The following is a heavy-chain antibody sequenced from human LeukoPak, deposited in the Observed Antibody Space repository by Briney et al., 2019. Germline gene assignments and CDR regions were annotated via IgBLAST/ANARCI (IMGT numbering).Heavy chain of an antibody. CDR1: GFTLSSYW. CDR2: INPAGSTA. D-gene: IGHD3-22*01. J-gene: IGHJ3*01. CDR3: ARVHYYDSSGLKV. V-gene: IGHV3-74*01. Sequence: GGSLRLSCAASGFTLSSYWMHWVRQAPGKGLVWVSHINPAGSTAFYAGSVKGRFTISRDNAKNSLYLQMNSLRAEDTAMYYCARVHYYDSSGLKVWGQGTMVTVSS.